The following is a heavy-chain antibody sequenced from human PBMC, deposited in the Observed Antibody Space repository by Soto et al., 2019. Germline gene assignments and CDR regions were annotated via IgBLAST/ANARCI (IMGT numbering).Heavy chain of an antibody. CDR1: GGSINSNTW. D-gene: IGHD3-10*01. Sequence: QVQLQESGQGLVKLSGTLSLTCAVSGGSINSNTWWGWGRQPPGKGLEGIGEIYHSGSTNCNPSLKSRVTISVDKSKNQFSLKLTSVTAADTAVYYCATREGSHFDYWGQGTLVTVSS. CDR2: IYHSGST. CDR3: ATREGSHFDY. J-gene: IGHJ4*02. V-gene: IGHV4-4*02.